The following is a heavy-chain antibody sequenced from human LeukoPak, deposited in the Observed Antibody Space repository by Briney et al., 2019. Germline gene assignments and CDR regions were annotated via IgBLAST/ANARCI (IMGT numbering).Heavy chain of an antibody. J-gene: IGHJ4*02. Sequence: GGSLRLSCAASGFTFSSYAMTWVRQAPGRGLEWVSVITGSGDNTYYADSVKGRFTVSRDNSKNTLYLQMNSLRAEDTAVYFCAKGDCGGTCLLIDNWGQGTLVTVSS. CDR3: AKGDCGGTCLLIDN. D-gene: IGHD2-15*01. V-gene: IGHV3-23*01. CDR1: GFTFSSYA. CDR2: ITGSGDNT.